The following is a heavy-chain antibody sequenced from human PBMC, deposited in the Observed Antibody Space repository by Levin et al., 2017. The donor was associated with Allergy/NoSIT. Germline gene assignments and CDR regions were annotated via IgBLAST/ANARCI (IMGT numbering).Heavy chain of an antibody. CDR1: GFTVSSNY. Sequence: GESLKISCAASGFTVSSNYMSWVRQAPGKGLEWVSVIYSGGSTYYADSVKGRFTISRDNSKNTLYLQMNSLRAEDTAVYYCARDGDYYDSSGYWGQGTLVTVSS. D-gene: IGHD3-22*01. CDR2: IYSGGST. V-gene: IGHV3-66*01. CDR3: ARDGDYYDSSGY. J-gene: IGHJ4*02.